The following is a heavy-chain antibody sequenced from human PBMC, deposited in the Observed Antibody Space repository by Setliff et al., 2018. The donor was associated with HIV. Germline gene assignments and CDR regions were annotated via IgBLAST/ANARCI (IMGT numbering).Heavy chain of an antibody. V-gene: IGHV3-21*01. D-gene: IGHD5-12*01. CDR2: ISSSSSYI. J-gene: IGHJ4*02. CDR1: GFTFSSYA. CDR3: ARDPPGSGFHLDY. Sequence: GGSLRLSCAASGFTFSSYAMSWVRQAPGKGLEWVSSISSSSSYIYYADSLKGRFTISRDNAKNSLYLQMNTLRVEDTAMYYCARDPPGSGFHLDYWGQGTPVTV.